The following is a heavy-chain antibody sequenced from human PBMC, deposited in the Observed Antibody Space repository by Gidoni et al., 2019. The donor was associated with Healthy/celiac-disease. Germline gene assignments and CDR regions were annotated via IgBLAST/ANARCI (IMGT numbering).Heavy chain of an antibody. CDR1: GGTFSSYT. D-gene: IGHD3-16*02. CDR3: ARDAQGLSSSRWFDP. Sequence: QVQLVQSGAEVKKPGSSVKVSCKASGGTFSSYTISWVRQAPGQGLEWMGRIIPILGIANYAQKFQGRVTITADKSTSTAYMELSSLRSEDTAVYYCARDAQGLSSSRWFDPWGQGTLVTVSS. J-gene: IGHJ5*02. CDR2: IIPILGIA. V-gene: IGHV1-69*08.